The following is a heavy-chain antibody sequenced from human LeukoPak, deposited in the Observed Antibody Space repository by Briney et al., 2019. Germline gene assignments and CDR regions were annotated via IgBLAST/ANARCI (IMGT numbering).Heavy chain of an antibody. V-gene: IGHV4-4*07. CDR2: IYTSGRT. Sequence: GSLRLSCAASGFTFSIYDLSWIRQPAGKGLEWIGRIYTSGRTNYNPSLKSRVTISVDTSKNQFSLKLSSVTAADTAVYYCASENYDFWSGYYKASPNYYYYYYMDVWGKGTTVTVSS. J-gene: IGHJ6*03. CDR3: ASENYDFWSGYYKASPNYYYYYYMDV. CDR1: GFTFSIYD. D-gene: IGHD3-3*01.